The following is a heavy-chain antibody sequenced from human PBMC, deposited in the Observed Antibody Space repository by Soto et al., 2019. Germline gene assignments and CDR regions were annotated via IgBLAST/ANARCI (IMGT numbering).Heavy chain of an antibody. CDR3: ARGRNDYGAPYYFDY. CDR2: IYYSGST. V-gene: IGHV4-31*03. Sequence: SSETLSLTCTVSGGSISSGGYYWSWIRQHPGKGLEWIGYIYYSGSTYYNPSPKSRVTISVDTSKNQFSLKLSSVTAADTAVYYCARGRNDYGAPYYFDYWGQGTLVTVSS. J-gene: IGHJ4*02. D-gene: IGHD4-17*01. CDR1: GGSISSGGYY.